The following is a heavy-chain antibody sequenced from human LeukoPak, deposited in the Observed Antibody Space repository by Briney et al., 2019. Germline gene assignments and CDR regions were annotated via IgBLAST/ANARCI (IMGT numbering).Heavy chain of an antibody. J-gene: IGHJ4*02. CDR2: IYWNDDK. Sequence: SGPTLVKPTQTLTMTCTFSGFSLSTNGVAVAWIRQPPGKALEWLALIYWNDDKRYSPSLKSRLTITNDASKNQVVLTMTNMDPADTGTYYCGHIFNSSPYSWGQGTLVTVSS. D-gene: IGHD2/OR15-2a*01. CDR1: GFSLSTNGVA. CDR3: GHIFNSSPYS. V-gene: IGHV2-5*01.